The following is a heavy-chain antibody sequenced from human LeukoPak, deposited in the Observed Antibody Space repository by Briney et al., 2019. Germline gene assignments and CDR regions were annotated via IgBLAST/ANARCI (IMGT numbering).Heavy chain of an antibody. CDR3: AKPIGYGGYSYGSFDY. CDR1: GFTFSSYW. CDR2: IKQDGSEK. Sequence: GGSLRLSCAASGFTFSSYWMSWVRQAPGKGLEWVANIKQDGSEKYYVDSVKGRFTISRDNAKNSLYLQMNSLRAEDTAVYYCAKPIGYGGYSYGSFDYWGQGTLVTVSS. V-gene: IGHV3-7*01. J-gene: IGHJ4*02. D-gene: IGHD5-18*01.